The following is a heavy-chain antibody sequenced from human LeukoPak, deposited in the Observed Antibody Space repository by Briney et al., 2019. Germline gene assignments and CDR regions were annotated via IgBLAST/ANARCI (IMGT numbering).Heavy chain of an antibody. D-gene: IGHD4-17*01. CDR2: IIPILSIA. J-gene: IGHJ4*02. CDR1: GGTFSSYA. Sequence: ASVKVSCKASGGTFSSYAISWVRQAPGQGLEWMGRIIPILSIANYAQKFQGRVAITADKSTSTAYMELSSLRSEDTAVYYCARDHTNYGPLYIWGQGTLVTVSS. CDR3: ARDHTNYGPLYI. V-gene: IGHV1-69*04.